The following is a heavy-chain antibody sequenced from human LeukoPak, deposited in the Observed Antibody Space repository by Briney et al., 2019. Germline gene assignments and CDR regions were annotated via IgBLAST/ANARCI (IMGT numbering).Heavy chain of an antibody. CDR2: IYTSGST. Sequence: SETLSLNCSGSGGSIISYYWSWLRQPAGKGLEWIGRIYTSGSTNYNPSLKSRVTMSVDTSKNQFSLKLSSVTAADTAVYYCAGGDVWFDPWGQGTLVTVSS. CDR3: AGGDVWFDP. J-gene: IGHJ5*02. V-gene: IGHV4-4*07. D-gene: IGHD2-21*01. CDR1: GGSIISYY.